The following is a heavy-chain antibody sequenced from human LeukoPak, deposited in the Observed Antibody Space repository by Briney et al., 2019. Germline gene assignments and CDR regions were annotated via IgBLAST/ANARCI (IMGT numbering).Heavy chain of an antibody. CDR2: ISYGGST. V-gene: IGHV4-39*01. J-gene: IGHJ4*02. CDR3: ARQSLWFFDH. CDR1: GGSISSNSNY. D-gene: IGHD2-21*01. Sequence: PSETLSLTCTVSGGSISSNSNYWAWIRQPPGRGLEWIGSISYGGSTYYSPSLESRVTISVDTSKNQFSLRLSSVTAADTAVYYCARQSLWFFDHWGQGTLVTVSS.